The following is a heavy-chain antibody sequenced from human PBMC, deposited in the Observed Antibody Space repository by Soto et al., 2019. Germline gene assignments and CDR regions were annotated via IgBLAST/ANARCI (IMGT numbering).Heavy chain of an antibody. V-gene: IGHV3-7*04. CDR2: IKQDGSEK. Sequence: EVQLVESGGGLVQPGGSLRLSCAASGFTFSSYWMSWVRQAPGKGLEWVANIKQDGSEKYYVDSVKGRFTISRDNAKNSLYLQMNSLRAEDTAVYYCARARGYYGSGSPYYFDYWGQGTLVTVSS. D-gene: IGHD3-10*01. J-gene: IGHJ4*02. CDR3: ARARGYYGSGSPYYFDY. CDR1: GFTFSSYW.